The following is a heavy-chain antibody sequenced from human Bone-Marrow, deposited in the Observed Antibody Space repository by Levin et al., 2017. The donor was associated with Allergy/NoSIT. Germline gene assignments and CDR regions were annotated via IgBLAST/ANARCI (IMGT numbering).Heavy chain of an antibody. CDR2: IKLDGSEK. D-gene: IGHD3-10*01. CDR1: GFTFSNYW. J-gene: IGHJ3*02. CDR3: ARDQNYYGSGSYYRVAFDI. V-gene: IGHV3-7*04. Sequence: GESLKISCVASGFTFSNYWMTWVRQAPGKGLEWVANIKLDGSEKYYVDSVQGRFTISRDNAENSLYLQMNSLRAEDTAIYYCARDQNYYGSGSYYRVAFDIWGQGTTVTVSS.